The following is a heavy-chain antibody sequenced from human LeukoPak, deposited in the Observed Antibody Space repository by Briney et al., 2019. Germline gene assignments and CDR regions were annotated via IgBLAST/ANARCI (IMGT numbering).Heavy chain of an antibody. CDR1: GFTFSSYS. D-gene: IGHD3-10*01. CDR2: ISSSSSYI. CDR3: ATLFGELFSFDY. J-gene: IGHJ4*02. V-gene: IGHV3-21*01. Sequence: GGSLRLSCAASGFTFSSYSMNWVRQAPGKGLEWVSSISSSSSYIYYADSVKGRFTISRDNAKNSLYLQMNSLRAEDTAVYYCATLFGELFSFDYWGQGTLVTVSS.